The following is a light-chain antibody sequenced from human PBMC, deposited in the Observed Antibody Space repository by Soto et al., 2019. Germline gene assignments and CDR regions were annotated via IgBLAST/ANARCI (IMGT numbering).Light chain of an antibody. CDR1: SSNIGAGYG. V-gene: IGLV1-40*01. J-gene: IGLJ3*02. CDR3: QSYDSSLSGWV. CDR2: ANS. Sequence: QAVVTQPPSVSGAPGQRVTISCTGSSSNIGAGYGVHWYQQLPGTAPKLLIYANSNRPSGVPDRFSGSKSGTSASLAITGLQAEDEADYYCQSYDSSLSGWVFGGGTKVTVL.